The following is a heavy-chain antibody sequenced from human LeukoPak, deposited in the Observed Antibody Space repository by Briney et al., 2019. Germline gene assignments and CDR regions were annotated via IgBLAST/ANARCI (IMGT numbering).Heavy chain of an antibody. CDR2: VFSRGNT. D-gene: IGHD3-10*01. Sequence: PSQTLSLTCTVSGGSIGSGSYYWSWIRQPAGKGLEWIGRVFSRGNTHFNPSPKSRVTMSIDTSKNQFSLTLSSVTAADTATYYCARDAGTRISPYYYYYYMDVWGKGTTVTVSS. CDR1: GGSIGSGSYY. J-gene: IGHJ6*03. CDR3: ARDAGTRISPYYYYYYMDV. V-gene: IGHV4-61*02.